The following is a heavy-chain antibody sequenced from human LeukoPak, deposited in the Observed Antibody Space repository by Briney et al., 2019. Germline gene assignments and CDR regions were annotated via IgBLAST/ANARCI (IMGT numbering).Heavy chain of an antibody. CDR3: GKYLQTAVGANDY. Sequence: GGSLRLSCAASGFRFTDYSMSWVRQAPGKGLEWVSVISGSGGVTFYGDSVQGRFTISRDNSRDTLYLQMTNLRAEDTAVYYCGKYLQTAVGANDYWGQGTLVTVSS. V-gene: IGHV3-23*01. CDR2: ISGSGGVT. J-gene: IGHJ4*02. D-gene: IGHD1-26*01. CDR1: GFRFTDYS.